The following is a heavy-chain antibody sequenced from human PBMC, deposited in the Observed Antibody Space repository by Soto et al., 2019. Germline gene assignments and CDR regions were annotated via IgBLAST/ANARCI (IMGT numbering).Heavy chain of an antibody. CDR1: GGSISNRGYY. CDR2: IYYSGST. D-gene: IGHD2-15*01. Sequence: PSETLSLTSNISGGSISNRGYYWGWIRQPPGKGLEWIGTIYYSGSTYYNPSLKSRVTISVDTSKNQFSLKLSSVTAADTAVYFCARHPGYCSGGSCNGQYTLDVWGQGTTVT. CDR3: ARHPGYCSGGSCNGQYTLDV. J-gene: IGHJ6*02. V-gene: IGHV4-39*01.